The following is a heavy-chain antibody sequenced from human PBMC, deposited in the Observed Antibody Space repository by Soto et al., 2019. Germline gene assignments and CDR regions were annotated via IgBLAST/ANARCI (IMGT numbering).Heavy chain of an antibody. D-gene: IGHD2-21*02. CDR1: GYTFTSYG. V-gene: IGHV1-18*01. CDR2: ISAYNGNT. Sequence: ASVKVSCKASGYTFTSYGISWVRQAPGQGLEWMGWISAYNGNTNYAQKLQGRVTMTTDTSTSTAYMELRSLRSDDTAVYYCARAPCGGDCYTGPKDFDYWGQGTLVTVSS. J-gene: IGHJ4*02. CDR3: ARAPCGGDCYTGPKDFDY.